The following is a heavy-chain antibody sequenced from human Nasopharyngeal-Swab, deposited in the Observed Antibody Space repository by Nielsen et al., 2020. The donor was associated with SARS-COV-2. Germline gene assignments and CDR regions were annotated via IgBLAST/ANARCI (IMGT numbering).Heavy chain of an antibody. CDR2: ISSISSYI. J-gene: IGHJ6*02. Sequence: GGSLRLSCAASGFTFNTYNFNWVRQAPGKGLEWVSSISSISSYIYYADSVKGRFTISRDNAKNSLYLQMNSLRAEDTAVYYCARDVLDYDFWSAYFMDVWGQGTTVTVSS. D-gene: IGHD3-3*01. CDR1: GFTFNTYN. CDR3: ARDVLDYDFWSAYFMDV. V-gene: IGHV3-21*01.